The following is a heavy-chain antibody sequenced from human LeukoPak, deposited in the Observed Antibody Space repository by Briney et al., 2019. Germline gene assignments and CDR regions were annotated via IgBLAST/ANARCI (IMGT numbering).Heavy chain of an antibody. CDR1: GYTFTSYG. CDR2: ISAYNGNT. J-gene: IGHJ5*02. D-gene: IGHD4-17*01. V-gene: IGHV1-18*01. Sequence: GASVKVSCKASGYTFTSYGISWVRQAPGQGLEWMGWISAYNGNTNYAQKLQGRGTMTTDTSPSTAYMELRSLRSDDPAVYYCARGGHLRYGDTQNWFDPWGQGTLVTVSS. CDR3: ARGGHLRYGDTQNWFDP.